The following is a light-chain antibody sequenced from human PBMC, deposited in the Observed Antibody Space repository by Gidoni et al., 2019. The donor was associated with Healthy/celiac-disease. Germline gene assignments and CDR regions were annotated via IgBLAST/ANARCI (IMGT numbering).Light chain of an antibody. CDR3: QQYNNWPRT. J-gene: IGKJ2*01. CDR2: GAS. Sequence: EIVMTQSPATLSVSPVERATLSCRASQSVSSNLAWYQQKPGQAPRPLIYGASTRATGIPARFSGSGSGTEFTLTISSLQSEDFAVYYCQQYNNWPRTFGQGTKLEIK. V-gene: IGKV3-15*01. CDR1: QSVSSN.